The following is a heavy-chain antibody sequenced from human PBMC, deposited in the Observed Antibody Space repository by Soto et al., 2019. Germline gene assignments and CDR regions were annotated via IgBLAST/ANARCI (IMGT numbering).Heavy chain of an antibody. CDR1: GGSFSGYY. CDR3: ARGGTIFGVVTNFDY. J-gene: IGHJ4*02. D-gene: IGHD3-3*01. V-gene: IGHV4-34*01. Sequence: QVQLQQWGAGLLKPSETLSLTCAVYGGSFSGYYWSWIRQPPGKGLEWIGEINHSGSTNYNPSLKCRVPMSVDTTKNQFSLKLSSVHAADTAVYYCARGGTIFGVVTNFDYWGKGTLVTVSS. CDR2: INHSGST.